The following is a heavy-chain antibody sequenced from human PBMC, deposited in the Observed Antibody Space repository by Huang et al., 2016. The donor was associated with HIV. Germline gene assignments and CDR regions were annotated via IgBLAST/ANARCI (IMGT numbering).Heavy chain of an antibody. D-gene: IGHD4-4*01. V-gene: IGHV1-69*11. J-gene: IGHJ4*02. CDR3: ARGSLEYSVSSSLDY. CDR2: RRPAVDSQ. Sequence: QVQLLQSGAEVKKPGSSVKVSCKASGGPFRRYSLAWVRPAPGQGLEWMARRRPAVDSQKYAQKLQGRVRVTADESTSTVYMELRDLRPDDTAVYFCARGSLEYSVSSSLDYWGQGTHVTVSS. CDR1: GGPFRRYS.